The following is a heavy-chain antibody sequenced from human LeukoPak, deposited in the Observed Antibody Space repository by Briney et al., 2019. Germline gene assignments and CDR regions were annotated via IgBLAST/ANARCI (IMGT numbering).Heavy chain of an antibody. CDR2: IFTSGST. CDR3: ARDRGAYGSGSGWFDP. CDR1: GGSISSVSYY. J-gene: IGHJ5*02. D-gene: IGHD3-10*01. V-gene: IGHV4-61*02. Sequence: PSQTLSLTCTVSGGSISSVSYYWSWIRQPAGKGLEWIERIFTSGSTNYNPSLKSRVTISIDTSKNQFSLKLSSVTAADTAVYYCARDRGAYGSGSGWFDPWGQGTLVTVSS.